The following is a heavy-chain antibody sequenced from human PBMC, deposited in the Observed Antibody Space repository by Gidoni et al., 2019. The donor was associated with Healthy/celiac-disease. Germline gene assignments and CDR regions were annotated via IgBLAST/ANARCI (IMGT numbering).Heavy chain of an antibody. J-gene: IGHJ6*02. D-gene: IGHD4-4*01. CDR1: GFTFSSYG. Sequence: QVQLVESGGGVVQPGRSLRLSCAASGFTFSSYGMHWVRQAPGKGLEWVAVISYDGSNKYYADSVKGRFTISRDNSKNTLYLQMNSLRAEDTAVYYCAKSGPTTVMDYYDYGMDVWGQGTTVTVSS. CDR2: ISYDGSNK. CDR3: AKSGPTTVMDYYDYGMDV. V-gene: IGHV3-30*18.